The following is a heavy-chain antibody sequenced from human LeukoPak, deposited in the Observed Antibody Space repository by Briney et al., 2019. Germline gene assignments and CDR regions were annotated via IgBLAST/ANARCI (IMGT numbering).Heavy chain of an antibody. D-gene: IGHD3-9*01. V-gene: IGHV3-30*18. CDR2: ISYDGSNK. Sequence: PGRSLRLSCAASGFTLSSYGMHWVRQAPGKGLEWVAVISYDGSNKYYADSVKGRFTISRDNSKNTLYLQMNSLRAEDTAVYYCAKDHRVRYDILTGHDYWGQGTLVTVSS. CDR1: GFTLSSYG. CDR3: AKDHRVRYDILTGHDY. J-gene: IGHJ4*02.